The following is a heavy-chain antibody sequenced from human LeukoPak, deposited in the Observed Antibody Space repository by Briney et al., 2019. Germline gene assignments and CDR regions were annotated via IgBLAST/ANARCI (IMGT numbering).Heavy chain of an antibody. CDR3: ARAKGYTYGRDFYFYYGMDV. J-gene: IGHJ6*02. Sequence: SETLSXXCTVSGXSISNYYWSWIRQPPGKGLEWIGYISYIGNTNYSPSLKSRVTISIDTSENQLSLKLSSVTAADTAVYYCARAKGYTYGRDFYFYYGMDVWGQGTTVTVSS. D-gene: IGHD5-18*01. CDR2: ISYIGNT. V-gene: IGHV4-59*13. CDR1: GXSISNYY.